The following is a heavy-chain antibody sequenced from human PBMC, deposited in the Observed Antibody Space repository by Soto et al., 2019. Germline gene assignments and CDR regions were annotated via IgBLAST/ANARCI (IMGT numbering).Heavy chain of an antibody. V-gene: IGHV1-18*01. D-gene: IGHD1-7*01. CDR1: GYTFTSYG. Sequence: QVQLVQSGAEVKKPGASVKVSCKASGYTFTSYGISWVRQAPGQGLEWMGWISAYNGNTNYAQKLQGRVTMTNDTSTSAAYMELRSLRSDDTAVYYCARDRVLVRNWNYGEGDYYCGMDVWGQGTTVTVSS. CDR2: ISAYNGNT. CDR3: ARDRVLVRNWNYGEGDYYCGMDV. J-gene: IGHJ6*02.